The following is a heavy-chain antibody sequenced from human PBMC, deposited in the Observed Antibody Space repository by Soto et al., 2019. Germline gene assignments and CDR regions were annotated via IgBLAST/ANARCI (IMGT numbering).Heavy chain of an antibody. J-gene: IGHJ4*02. CDR3: ASEAPNDY. CDR2: ISYDGSNK. CDR1: GFTFSSYA. V-gene: IGHV3-30-3*01. Sequence: LRLSCAASGFTFSSYAMHWVRQAPGKGLEWVAVISYDGSNKYYADSVKGRFTISRDNSKNTLYLQMNSLRAEDTAVYYCASEAPNDYWGQGTLVTVSS.